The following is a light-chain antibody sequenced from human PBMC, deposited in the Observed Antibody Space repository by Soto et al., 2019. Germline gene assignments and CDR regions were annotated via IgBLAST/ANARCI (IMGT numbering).Light chain of an antibody. J-gene: IGLJ2*01. CDR2: RNS. Sequence: QSVLTQPHSASGTPGQRVTISCSGSSSNIGINYVYWYQQLPGTVPQLLIYRNSERPSGVPDRFSGSKSGTSASLAISGLRSEDEADYYCAAWDDSLSGVVFGGGTKLTVL. CDR1: SSNIGINY. V-gene: IGLV1-47*01. CDR3: AAWDDSLSGVV.